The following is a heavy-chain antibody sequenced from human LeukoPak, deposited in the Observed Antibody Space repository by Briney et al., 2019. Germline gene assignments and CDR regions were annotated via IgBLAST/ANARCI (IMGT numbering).Heavy chain of an antibody. Sequence: GRSLRLSCAASGFTFGSYGMHWVRQAPGKGLEWEAVISYDGSNKYYADSVKGRFTISRDNSKNTLYLQMNSLRAEDTAVYYCAKDLGDCGGDCYLVWGQGTLVTVSS. CDR1: GFTFGSYG. CDR3: AKDLGDCGGDCYLV. J-gene: IGHJ4*02. V-gene: IGHV3-30*18. CDR2: ISYDGSNK. D-gene: IGHD2-21*02.